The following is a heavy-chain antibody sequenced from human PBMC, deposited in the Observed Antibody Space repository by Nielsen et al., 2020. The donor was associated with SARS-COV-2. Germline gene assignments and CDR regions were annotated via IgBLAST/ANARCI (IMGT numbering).Heavy chain of an antibody. J-gene: IGHJ6*02. CDR2: ISGSGGST. CDR3: AKDLGAYDSGYYGMDV. D-gene: IGHD3-22*01. Sequence: GESLKISCAASGFTFSDYAMSWVRQAPGKGLEWVSAISGSGGSTYYADSVKGRFTISRDNSKNTLYLQMNSLRAEDTAVYYCAKDLGAYDSGYYGMDVWGQGTTVTVSS. V-gene: IGHV3-23*01. CDR1: GFTFSDYA.